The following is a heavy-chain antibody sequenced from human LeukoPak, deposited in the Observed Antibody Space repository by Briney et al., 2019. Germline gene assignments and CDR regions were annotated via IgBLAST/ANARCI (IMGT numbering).Heavy chain of an antibody. CDR1: GGFISSDY. J-gene: IGHJ4*02. D-gene: IGHD3-3*01. CDR3: ARHSPRFLEYLDY. V-gene: IGHV4-59*08. Sequence: SETLSLTCTVSGGFISSDYWSWIRQSPGKGLEWIGYCHYSGSTNSNPSLNGRVTFSVDRPRNQFSLKLTSVTAADTAVYYCARHSPRFLEYLDYWGQGTLVAVSS. CDR2: CHYSGST.